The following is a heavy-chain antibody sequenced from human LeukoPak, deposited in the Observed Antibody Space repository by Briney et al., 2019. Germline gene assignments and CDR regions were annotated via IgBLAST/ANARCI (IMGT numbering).Heavy chain of an antibody. CDR1: GGTFSSYA. J-gene: IGHJ4*02. D-gene: IGHD6-19*01. CDR2: IIPIFGTA. V-gene: IGHV1-69*05. CDR3: ARDGIAVAGPSVYFDY. Sequence: SVKVSCKASGGTFSSYAISWVRQAPGQGLEWMGRIIPIFGTANYAQKFQGRVTITTDESTSTAYMELSSLRSEDTAVYYCARDGIAVAGPSVYFDYWGQRTLVTVSS.